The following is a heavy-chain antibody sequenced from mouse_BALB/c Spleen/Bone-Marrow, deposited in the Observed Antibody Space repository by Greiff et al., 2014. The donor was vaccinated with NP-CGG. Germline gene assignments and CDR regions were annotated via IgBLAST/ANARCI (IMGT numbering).Heavy chain of an antibody. J-gene: IGHJ4*01. Sequence: QVQLKESGAELVKPGASVKLSCKASGYTLTSYDINWVRQRPEQGLERIGWIFPGDNSTKYNEKFKGKATLTTDKSSSTAYMQLSRLTSEDSAVYFCAHDGLLPGMDYWGQGTSVTVSS. CDR1: GYTLTSYD. CDR3: AHDGLLPGMDY. CDR2: IFPGDNST. D-gene: IGHD2-3*01. V-gene: IGHV1-85*01.